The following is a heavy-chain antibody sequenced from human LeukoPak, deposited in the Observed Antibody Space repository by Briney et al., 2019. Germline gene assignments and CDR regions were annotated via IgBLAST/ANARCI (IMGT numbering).Heavy chain of an antibody. CDR1: GGSISSGGYY. D-gene: IGHD1-26*01. CDR3: ASVVVGAHTIDY. V-gene: IGHV4-31*03. Sequence: SETLSLTCTVSGGSISSGGYYWSWIRQHPGKGLEWIGYIYYSGSTYYNPSLKSRVTISVDTSKNQFSLKLSSVTAADTAVYYCASVVVGAHTIDYWGQGTLVTVSS. CDR2: IYYSGST. J-gene: IGHJ4*02.